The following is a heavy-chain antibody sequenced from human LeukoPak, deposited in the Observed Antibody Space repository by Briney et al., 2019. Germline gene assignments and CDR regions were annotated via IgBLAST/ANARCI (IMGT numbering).Heavy chain of an antibody. Sequence: SETLSLTCAVYGVSFSGYYWSWIRQPPGKGLEWIGVINHSGSTNYNPSLKSRVTISVETSKNQFSLKLSSVAAADTAVYYCARFGELLSSGDYWGQGTLVTVSS. J-gene: IGHJ4*02. V-gene: IGHV4-34*01. CDR1: GVSFSGYY. D-gene: IGHD3-10*01. CDR2: INHSGST. CDR3: ARFGELLSSGDY.